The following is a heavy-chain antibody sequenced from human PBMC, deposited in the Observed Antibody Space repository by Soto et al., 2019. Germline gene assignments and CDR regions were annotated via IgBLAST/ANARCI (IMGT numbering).Heavy chain of an antibody. V-gene: IGHV3-30-3*01. CDR3: ARFSDGHRPFDY. CDR2: ISYDGSNK. Sequence: QVQLVESGGGVVQPGRSLRLSCAASGFTFSSYAMHWVRQAPGKGLEWVAVISYDGSNKYYADSVKGRFTISRDNSKNTLYLQMNSLRAEDTAVYYCARFSDGHRPFDYWGQGTLVTVSS. CDR1: GFTFSSYA. J-gene: IGHJ4*02.